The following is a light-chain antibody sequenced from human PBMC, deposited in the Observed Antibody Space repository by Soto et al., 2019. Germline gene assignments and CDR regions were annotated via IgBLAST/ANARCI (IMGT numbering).Light chain of an antibody. CDR3: CSYTTSNTRQIV. Sequence: QSALTQPASVSGSPGQSLTISCTGNSSDVGGYNYVSWYQQHPGKAPKFMIYDVSNRPSGVSNRFSGSKSGNTASLTISGLQAEDEADYYCCSYTTSNTRQIVFGTGTKVTVL. CDR1: SSDVGGYNY. J-gene: IGLJ1*01. CDR2: DVS. V-gene: IGLV2-14*01.